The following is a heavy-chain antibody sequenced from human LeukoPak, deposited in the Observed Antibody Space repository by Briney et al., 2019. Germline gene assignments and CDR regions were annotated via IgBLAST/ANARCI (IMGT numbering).Heavy chain of an antibody. J-gene: IGHJ4*02. V-gene: IGHV4-30-4*08. CDR1: GGSISSGDYY. D-gene: IGHD3-3*01. CDR2: IYYSGST. Sequence: SETLSLTCTVSGGSISSGDYYWSWIRQPPGKGLEWIGYIYYSGSTYYNPSLKSRVTISVDTSKNQFSLKLSSVTAADTAVYYCARGDFWNGYRFDYWGQGTLVTVPS. CDR3: ARGDFWNGYRFDY.